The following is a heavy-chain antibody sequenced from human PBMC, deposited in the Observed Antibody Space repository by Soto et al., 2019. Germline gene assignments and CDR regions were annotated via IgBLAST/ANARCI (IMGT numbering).Heavy chain of an antibody. D-gene: IGHD3-16*01. Sequence: PGGSLRLSCAASGFTFSSYTMNWVRQAPGKGLEWVSSVSISSTYIYYADSVKGRFTISRNKAKNSLYLQMNSLRAEDTAMYYCARDFAGDYASGMDVWGQGTKVTVSS. V-gene: IGHV3-21*01. CDR2: VSISSTYI. CDR1: GFTFSSYT. CDR3: ARDFAGDYASGMDV. J-gene: IGHJ6*02.